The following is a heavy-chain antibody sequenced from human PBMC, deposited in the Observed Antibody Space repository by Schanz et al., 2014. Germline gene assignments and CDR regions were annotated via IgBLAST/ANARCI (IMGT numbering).Heavy chain of an antibody. D-gene: IGHD1-26*01. Sequence: EVQLLESGGGLVQPGGSLRLSCAASGFTFSSNAMCWVRQAPGKGLEWVSTITSNGGGTYYADSVKGRFTISRDNSKNTLYLQMNSLRPEDTAVYYCAKEGSIYWDRSVDYWGQGTLVTVSS. J-gene: IGHJ4*02. CDR1: GFTFSSNA. CDR2: ITSNGGGT. CDR3: AKEGSIYWDRSVDY. V-gene: IGHV3-23*01.